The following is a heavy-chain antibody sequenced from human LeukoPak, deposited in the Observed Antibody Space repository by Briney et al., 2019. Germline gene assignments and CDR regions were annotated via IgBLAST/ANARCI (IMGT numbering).Heavy chain of an antibody. CDR1: GGSISSSGYY. D-gene: IGHD3-22*01. CDR2: IYYSGST. Sequence: SETLSLTCTVSGGSISSSGYYWGWIRQPPGKGLEWIGSIYYSGSTYYNPSLKSRVTISVDTSKNQFSLKLSSVTAADMAVYYCARLLIVVVSEYFDLWGRGTLVTVSS. CDR3: ARLLIVVVSEYFDL. J-gene: IGHJ2*01. V-gene: IGHV4-39*01.